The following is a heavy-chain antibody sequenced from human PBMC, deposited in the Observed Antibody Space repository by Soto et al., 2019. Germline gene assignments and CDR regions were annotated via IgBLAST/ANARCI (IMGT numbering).Heavy chain of an antibody. J-gene: IGHJ6*02. D-gene: IGHD3-9*01. Sequence: PVKGTCKASGGTLSSYAISWVRQAPGKGLEWMGGIIPIFGTANYAQKFQGRVTITADESTSTAYMELSSLRSEDTAVYYCARGPEEYYDILTGYYGPGMDVWGQGTTVTVSS. CDR2: IIPIFGTA. V-gene: IGHV1-69*13. CDR3: ARGPEEYYDILTGYYGPGMDV. CDR1: GGTLSSYA.